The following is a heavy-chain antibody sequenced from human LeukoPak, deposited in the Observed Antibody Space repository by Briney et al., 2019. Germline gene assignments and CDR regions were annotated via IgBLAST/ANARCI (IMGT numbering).Heavy chain of an antibody. Sequence: GGSLRLSCAASGFTFSSYAMHWVRQAPGKGLEWVAVIWYDGSNKYYADSVKGRFTISRDNSKNTLYLQMNSLRAEDTAVYYCAREVVELRAFDYWGQGTLVTVSS. J-gene: IGHJ4*02. CDR2: IWYDGSNK. CDR3: AREVVELRAFDY. V-gene: IGHV3-33*08. CDR1: GFTFSSYA. D-gene: IGHD1-7*01.